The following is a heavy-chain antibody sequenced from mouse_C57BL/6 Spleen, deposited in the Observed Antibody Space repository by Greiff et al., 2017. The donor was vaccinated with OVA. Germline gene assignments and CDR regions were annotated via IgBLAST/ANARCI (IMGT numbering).Heavy chain of an antibody. Sequence: QVQLQQSGADLAKPGASVKLSCKASGYTFTSYWMHWVKQRPGQGLEWIGYINPSSGYTNYNQKFKDKARLTADKSSSTAYMQLNSLTYEDSAVYYCAIDSSVFYAMDYWGQGTSVTVSS. D-gene: IGHD3-2*02. J-gene: IGHJ4*01. V-gene: IGHV1-7*01. CDR1: GYTFTSYW. CDR2: INPSSGYT. CDR3: AIDSSVFYAMDY.